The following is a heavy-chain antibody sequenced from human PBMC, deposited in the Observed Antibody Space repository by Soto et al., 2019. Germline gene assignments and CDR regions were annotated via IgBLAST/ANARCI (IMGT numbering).Heavy chain of an antibody. CDR3: ARKAWVRFDY. J-gene: IGHJ4*02. D-gene: IGHD7-27*01. CDR2: VFHTGNT. V-gene: IGHV4-4*02. Sequence: SETLSLTCAVSGDSISSSVWWTWVRQPPGKGLEWIGEVFHTGNTNYTPSLKSRVTMSVDKSTNEFSLKVTSVTAADTAIYYCARKAWVRFDYWGQGALVTVSS. CDR1: GDSISSSVW.